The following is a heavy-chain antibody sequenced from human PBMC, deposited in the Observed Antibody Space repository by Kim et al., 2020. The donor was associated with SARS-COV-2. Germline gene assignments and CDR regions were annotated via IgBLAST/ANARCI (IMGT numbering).Heavy chain of an antibody. CDR1: GGTFSSYA. D-gene: IGHD6-13*01. Sequence: SVKVSCKASGGTFSSYAISWVRQAPGQGLEWMGGIIPIFGTANYAQKFQGRVTITADESTSTAYMELSSLRSEDTAVYYCARDRGYSSSWYGFPGRHGMDVWGQGTTVTVSS. V-gene: IGHV1-69*13. CDR3: ARDRGYSSSWYGFPGRHGMDV. CDR2: IIPIFGTA. J-gene: IGHJ6*02.